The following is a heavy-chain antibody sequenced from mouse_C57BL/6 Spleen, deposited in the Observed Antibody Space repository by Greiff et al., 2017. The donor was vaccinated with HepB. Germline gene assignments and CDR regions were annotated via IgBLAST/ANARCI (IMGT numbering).Heavy chain of an antibody. Sequence: EVKLQESGPGLVKPSQSLSLTCSVTGYSITSGYYWNWIRQFPGNKLEWMGYISYDGSNNYNPSLKNRISITRDTSKNQFFLKLNSVTTEDTATYYCARTYYDYDSFDYWGQGTTLTVSS. CDR3: ARTYYDYDSFDY. V-gene: IGHV3-6*01. J-gene: IGHJ2*01. CDR1: GYSITSGYY. D-gene: IGHD2-4*01. CDR2: ISYDGSN.